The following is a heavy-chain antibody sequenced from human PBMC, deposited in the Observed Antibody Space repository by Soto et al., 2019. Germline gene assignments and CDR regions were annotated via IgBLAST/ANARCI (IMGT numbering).Heavy chain of an antibody. CDR3: ARVKAGVVY. CDR1: GGSISSGDYF. CDR2: IYYSGST. D-gene: IGHD6-13*01. Sequence: SETLSLTCTVLGGSISSGDYFWSWIRQPPGKGLEWIGYIYYSGSTYYNPSLKSRVTISVDTSKNQFSLKLSSVTAADTAVYYCARVKAGVVYWGQGTLVTVSS. J-gene: IGHJ4*02. V-gene: IGHV4-30-4*01.